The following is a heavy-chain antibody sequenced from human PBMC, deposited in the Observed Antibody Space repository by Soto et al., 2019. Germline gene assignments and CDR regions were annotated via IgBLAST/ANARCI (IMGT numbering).Heavy chain of an antibody. Sequence: GGSLRLSCAASGFRFSNYDMHWVRQATGKGPEWVSGIGTAGDPYYPDSVQGRFTISRENAKNSLYLHMNSLRAGDTAIYYCARGLLGPGDYYYGMDVWGQGTTVTVSS. CDR2: IGTAGDP. J-gene: IGHJ6*02. D-gene: IGHD7-27*01. V-gene: IGHV3-13*05. CDR1: GFRFSNYD. CDR3: ARGLLGPGDYYYGMDV.